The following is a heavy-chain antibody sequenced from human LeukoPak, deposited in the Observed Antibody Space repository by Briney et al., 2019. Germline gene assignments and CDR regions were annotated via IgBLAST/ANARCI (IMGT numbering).Heavy chain of an antibody. J-gene: IGHJ4*02. CDR3: ASGGGYSYGRPYYFDY. CDR1: GGSISSGDYY. Sequence: LQTLSLTCTVSGGSISSGDYYWSWIRQPPGKGLEWIGYIYYSGSTYYNPSLKSRVTISVDTSKNQFSLKLSSVTAADTAVYYCASGGGYSYGRPYYFDYWGQGTLVTVSS. CDR2: IYYSGST. V-gene: IGHV4-30-4*01. D-gene: IGHD5-18*01.